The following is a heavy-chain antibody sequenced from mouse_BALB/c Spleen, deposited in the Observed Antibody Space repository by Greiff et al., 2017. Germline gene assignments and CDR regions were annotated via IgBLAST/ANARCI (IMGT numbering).Heavy chain of an antibody. D-gene: IGHD6-2*01. V-gene: IGHV5-6-5*01. J-gene: IGHJ1*01. Sequence: EVQRVESGGGLVKPGGSLKLSCAASGFTFSSYAMSWVRQTPEKRLESVVSISSGGSTYYPDSVKGRFTISRDNARNILYLQMSSLRSEDTAMYYCARGSRYFDVWGAGTTVTVSS. CDR2: ISSGGST. CDR3: ARGSRYFDV. CDR1: GFTFSSYA.